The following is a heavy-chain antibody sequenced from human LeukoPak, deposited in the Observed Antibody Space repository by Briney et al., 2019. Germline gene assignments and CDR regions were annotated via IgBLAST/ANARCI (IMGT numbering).Heavy chain of an antibody. CDR2: IWYDGTNK. J-gene: IGHJ6*04. D-gene: IGHD3-22*01. Sequence: PGGSLRLSCAASGFTFSSYGMHWVRQAPGKGLEWVAFIWYDGTNKYYADSVKGRFTISRDNSKNTLYLQMNSLRAEDTAVYYCANYDRGFVDVWGKGTTVTISS. V-gene: IGHV3-30*02. CDR1: GFTFSSYG. CDR3: ANYDRGFVDV.